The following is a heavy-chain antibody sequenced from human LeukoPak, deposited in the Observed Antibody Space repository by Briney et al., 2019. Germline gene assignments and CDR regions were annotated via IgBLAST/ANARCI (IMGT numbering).Heavy chain of an antibody. J-gene: IGHJ5*02. CDR2: TSSSGSTI. CDR3: ARDPSSGWYIGWFDP. CDR1: GFTFSDYY. V-gene: IGHV3-11*01. D-gene: IGHD6-19*01. Sequence: PGGSLRLSCAASGFTFSDYYMSWIRQAPGKGLEWVSYTSSSGSTIYYADSVKGRFTISRDNAKNSLYLQMNSLRAEDTAVYYCARDPSSGWYIGWFDPWGQGTLVTVSS.